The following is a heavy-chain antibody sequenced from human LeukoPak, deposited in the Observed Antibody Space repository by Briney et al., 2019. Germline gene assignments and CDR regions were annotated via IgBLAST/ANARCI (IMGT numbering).Heavy chain of an antibody. CDR2: IYTSGST. J-gene: IGHJ4*02. D-gene: IGHD3-10*01. Sequence: SETLSLTCTVSGGSISSYYWSWIRQPAGKGLEWIGRIYTSGSTDYNPSLKTRVTMSVDTSKNQFSLKLSSVTAADTAVYYCAREEPDYYGSGSHRDYWGQGTLVTVSS. CDR3: AREEPDYYGSGSHRDY. V-gene: IGHV4-4*07. CDR1: GGSISSYY.